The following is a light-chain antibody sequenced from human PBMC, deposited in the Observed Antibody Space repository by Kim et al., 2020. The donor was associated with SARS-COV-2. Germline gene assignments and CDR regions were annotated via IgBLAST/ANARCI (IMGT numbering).Light chain of an antibody. J-gene: IGKJ1*01. Sequence: LSAGERVTLSCRASQSVSSNQLAWYQQKPGQAPRLLSYGASSRATGIPDRFTGSGSGTDFTLTISRLEPEDFAVYYCQHYATFRWTFGQGTKLEI. V-gene: IGKV3-20*01. CDR1: QSVSSNQ. CDR3: QHYATFRWT. CDR2: GAS.